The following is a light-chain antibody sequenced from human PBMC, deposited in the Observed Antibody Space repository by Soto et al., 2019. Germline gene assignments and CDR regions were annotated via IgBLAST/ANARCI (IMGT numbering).Light chain of an antibody. Sequence: EIVLTQSPGTLSLSPGERATLSCRASESVTSSYLAWYQHKPGQAPRLLIYGASSRATGIPDRFSGSGSGTDFTRTSSRLELEDFAVYYCQQYGRSPRTFGQGTKVEIK. CDR2: GAS. CDR3: QQYGRSPRT. V-gene: IGKV3-20*01. J-gene: IGKJ1*01. CDR1: ESVTSSY.